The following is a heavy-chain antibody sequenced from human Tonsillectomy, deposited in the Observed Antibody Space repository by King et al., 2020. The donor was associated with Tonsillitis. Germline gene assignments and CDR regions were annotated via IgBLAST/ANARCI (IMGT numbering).Heavy chain of an antibody. CDR1: GYTFTHHY. V-gene: IGHV1-46*03. Sequence: QLVQSGAEVKKPGASVKGSCKASGYTFTHHYVHWVRQAPGQGLEWMGIVNPRGGSTSYAQMFQGRVTMTSDASTSTVYMELSSLGSEDTAVYYCARGGWYDTTNYDDDNPLFDYWGQGTLVTVSS. CDR2: VNPRGGST. CDR3: ARGGWYDTTNYDDDNPLFDY. D-gene: IGHD6-19*01. J-gene: IGHJ4*02.